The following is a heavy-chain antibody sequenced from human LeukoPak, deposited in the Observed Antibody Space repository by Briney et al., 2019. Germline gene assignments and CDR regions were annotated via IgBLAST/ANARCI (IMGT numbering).Heavy chain of an antibody. CDR1: GFTFNICE. V-gene: IGHV3-48*03. Sequence: GGSLRLSCAASGFTFNICEMNWVRQAPGKGLEWISYISPDGSTIYYADSLKGRFSISRDNANNSLYLQMNSLGVEDTAVYYCARGDYDSSGYYSRGANDYWGQGTLVTVSP. D-gene: IGHD3-22*01. J-gene: IGHJ4*02. CDR3: ARGDYDSSGYYSRGANDY. CDR2: ISPDGSTI.